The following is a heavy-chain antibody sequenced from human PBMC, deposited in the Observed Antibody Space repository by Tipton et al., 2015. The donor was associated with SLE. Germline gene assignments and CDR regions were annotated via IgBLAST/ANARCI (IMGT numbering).Heavy chain of an antibody. D-gene: IGHD4-17*01. CDR3: ANVGGYGDFDY. CDR1: GFTFSSYE. CDR2: ISSSGSTI. V-gene: IGHV3-48*03. J-gene: IGHJ4*02. Sequence: SLRLSCAASGFTFSSYEMNWARQAPGKGLEWVSYISSSGSTIYYADSVKGRFTISRDNAKNSLYLQMNSLRAEDTAVYYCANVGGYGDFDYWGQGTLVTVSS.